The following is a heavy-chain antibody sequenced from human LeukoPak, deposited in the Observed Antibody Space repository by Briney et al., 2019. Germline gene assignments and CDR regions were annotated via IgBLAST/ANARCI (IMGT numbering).Heavy chain of an antibody. CDR2: IWYDGSNK. Sequence: GGSLRLSCAASGFIFSSYGMHWVRQAPGKGLEWVAVIWYDGSNKYYADSVKGRFTISRDNSKNTLYLQMNSLRAEDTAVYYCAKERDSLIDYWGQGTLVTVSS. V-gene: IGHV3-33*06. CDR3: AKERDSLIDY. D-gene: IGHD3-22*01. CDR1: GFIFSSYG. J-gene: IGHJ4*02.